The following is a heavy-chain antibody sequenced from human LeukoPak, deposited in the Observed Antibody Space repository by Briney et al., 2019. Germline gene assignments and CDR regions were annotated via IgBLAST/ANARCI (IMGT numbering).Heavy chain of an antibody. J-gene: IGHJ4*02. CDR1: GDSITGYY. V-gene: IGHV4-39*01. CDR2: IYYTGNT. D-gene: IGHD6-19*01. CDR3: ARRGSGWYYFDY. Sequence: PSETLSLTCTVSGDSITGYYWGWIRQPPGKGLEWIGNIYYTGNTYYNASLKSRVTISVDTSKNQFSLKLSSVTAADTAVYYCARRGSGWYYFDYWGQGTLVTVSS.